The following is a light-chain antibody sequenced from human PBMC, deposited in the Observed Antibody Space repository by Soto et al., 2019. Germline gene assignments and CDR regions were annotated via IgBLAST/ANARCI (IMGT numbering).Light chain of an antibody. CDR2: DVS. CDR1: SSDIGGYNF. V-gene: IGLV2-14*03. Sequence: QSALTQPASVSGSPGQSITISCTGTSSDIGGYNFVSWYQHHPGKAPKLLIHDVSNRPSGVASRFSGCKSGNTASLTISGLQAEEEADYYCNSYSTVSTYVFGTGTKLTVL. CDR3: NSYSTVSTYV. J-gene: IGLJ1*01.